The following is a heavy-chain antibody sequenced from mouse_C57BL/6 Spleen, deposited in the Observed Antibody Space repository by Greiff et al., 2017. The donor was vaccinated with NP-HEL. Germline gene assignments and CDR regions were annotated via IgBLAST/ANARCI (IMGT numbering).Heavy chain of an antibody. D-gene: IGHD2-3*01. CDR2: IWSGGST. J-gene: IGHJ4*01. CDR1: GFSFTSYG. CDR3: ARKGDGYYAMDY. Sequence: VQGVESGPGLVQPSQSLSITCTVSGFSFTSYGVHWVRQSPGKGLEWLGVIWSGGSTDYNAAFISRLSISTDNSKSQVFFKMNSLQADDTAIYYCARKGDGYYAMDYWGQGTSVTVSS. V-gene: IGHV2-2*01.